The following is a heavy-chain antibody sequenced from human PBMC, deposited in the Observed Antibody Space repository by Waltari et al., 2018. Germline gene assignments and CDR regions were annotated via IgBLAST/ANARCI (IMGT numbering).Heavy chain of an antibody. CDR3: AKDRWVYCSSTSCYTYLDY. Sequence: QVQLVESGGGVVQPGRSLRLSCAASGFTFSSYGMHWVRQAPGKGLEWVAVISYDGSNKYYADSVKVRFTISRDNSKNTLYLQMNSLRAEDTAVYYCAKDRWVYCSSTSCYTYLDYWGQGTLVTVSS. V-gene: IGHV3-30*18. D-gene: IGHD2-2*02. CDR1: GFTFSSYG. CDR2: ISYDGSNK. J-gene: IGHJ4*02.